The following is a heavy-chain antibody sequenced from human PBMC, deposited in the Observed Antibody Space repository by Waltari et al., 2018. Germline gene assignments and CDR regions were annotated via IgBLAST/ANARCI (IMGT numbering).Heavy chain of an antibody. J-gene: IGHJ4*02. V-gene: IGHV1-2*06. CDR2: INPNSGGT. CDR3: AKSTPNSGLFDY. Sequence: QVQLVQSGAEVKKPGASVKVSCKASGYTFTGYYMHWVRQAPGQGLEWMGRINPNSGGTNDAQKCQGRVTMTRDTSISTAYMELSRLRSDDTAVYYCAKSTPNSGLFDYWGQGTLVTVSS. CDR1: GYTFTGYY. D-gene: IGHD7-27*01.